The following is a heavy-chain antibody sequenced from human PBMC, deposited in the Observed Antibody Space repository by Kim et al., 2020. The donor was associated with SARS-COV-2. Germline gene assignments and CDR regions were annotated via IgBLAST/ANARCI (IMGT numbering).Heavy chain of an antibody. J-gene: IGHJ6*02. Sequence: GGSLRLSCAASGFTFDDYAMHWVRQAPGKGLEWVSGISWNSGSIGYADSVKGRFTISRDNAKNSLYLQMNSLRAEDTALYYCAISGGSCPLCRYYYYGMDVWGQGTTVTVSS. CDR1: GFTFDDYA. CDR3: AISGGSCPLCRYYYYGMDV. CDR2: ISWNSGSI. D-gene: IGHD2-15*01. V-gene: IGHV3-9*01.